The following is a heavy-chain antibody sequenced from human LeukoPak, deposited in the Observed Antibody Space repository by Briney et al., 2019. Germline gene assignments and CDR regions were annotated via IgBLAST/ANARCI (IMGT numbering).Heavy chain of an antibody. CDR1: GFAISSKY. J-gene: IGHJ6*02. Sequence: GGSLRLSCAASGFAISSKYMTWVRQVPGKGLEWVSVTYNGGSTNYADSVKGRFTISRDNSKNTLYLQMSSLRAEDTAVYYCAREGHPYGMDVWGQGTTVTVSS. V-gene: IGHV3-53*01. CDR3: AREGHPYGMDV. CDR2: TYNGGST.